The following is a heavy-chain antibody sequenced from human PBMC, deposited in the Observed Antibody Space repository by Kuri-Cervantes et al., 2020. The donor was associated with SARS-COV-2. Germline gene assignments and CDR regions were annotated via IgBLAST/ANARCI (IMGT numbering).Heavy chain of an antibody. V-gene: IGHV4-59*11. CDR3: ARTLDI. CDR1: GGSISSHY. CDR2: IYYSGST. J-gene: IGHJ3*02. Sequence: SETLSLTCTVSGGSISSHYWSWIRQPPGKGLEWIGYIYYSGSTNYNPSLKSRVTISVDTSKNQFSLRLSSVTAADTAVYYCARTLDIWGQGTMVTVSS.